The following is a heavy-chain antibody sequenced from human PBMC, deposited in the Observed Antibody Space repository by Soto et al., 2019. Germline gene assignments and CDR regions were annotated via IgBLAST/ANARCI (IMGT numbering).Heavy chain of an antibody. CDR2: VNPSSGNT. V-gene: IGHV1-46*01. Sequence: QVQLVQSGAEVKKPGASVKVSCKASGDTFTDYYIHWVRQAPGQGLEWMGTVNPSSGNTTYAQHFLGRMTMTRDTSTSTLYMELTSLTSEDTAVYYCARGGHVVVVTAALDYWGPGPLVTVSS. CDR1: GDTFTDYY. CDR3: ARGGHVVVVTAALDY. J-gene: IGHJ4*02. D-gene: IGHD2-21*02.